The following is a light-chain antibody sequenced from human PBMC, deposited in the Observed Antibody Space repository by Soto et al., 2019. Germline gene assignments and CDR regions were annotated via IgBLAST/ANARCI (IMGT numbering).Light chain of an antibody. V-gene: IGKV3-11*01. CDR2: DAS. Sequence: ELVFTQSTPTLSLSPWYRATFSFRASPSVIRYLAWYQQRPGQAPRLLIYDASYRATGIPARFSGSGSGTDFTLTISSLEPEDFAVYYCQHRFNWPWTFGQGTKVDIK. CDR1: PSVIRY. J-gene: IGKJ1*01. CDR3: QHRFNWPWT.